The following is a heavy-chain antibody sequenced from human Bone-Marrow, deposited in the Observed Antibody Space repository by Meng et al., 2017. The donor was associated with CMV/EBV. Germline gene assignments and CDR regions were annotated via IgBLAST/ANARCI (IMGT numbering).Heavy chain of an antibody. D-gene: IGHD1-26*01. CDR3: VRWGVAGAIDC. V-gene: IGHV3-7*01. Sequence: GGSLRLSCVGSGFNFGDDWMGWVRQAPGKGLEWVGNINHDSSQRYYADSANGRFTISRDNAKSSLFLEMSSVRVEDMAVYHCVRWGVAGAIDCWGQGALVTGSS. J-gene: IGHJ4*02. CDR2: INHDSSQR. CDR1: GFNFGDDW.